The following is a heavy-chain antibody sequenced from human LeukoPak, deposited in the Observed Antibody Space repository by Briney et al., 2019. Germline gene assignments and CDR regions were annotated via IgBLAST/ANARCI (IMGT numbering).Heavy chain of an antibody. Sequence: SQTLSLTCAISGDSVSSNSAVWTWIRQSPSRGLEWLGRTYYRSKWYNDYAISVKSRMTIIPDTSKNQFSLQLSSVTAADTAVYYCARGYWWHTVTTIYYFDYWGQGTLVTVSS. V-gene: IGHV6-1*01. D-gene: IGHD4-17*01. CDR1: GDSVSSNSAV. J-gene: IGHJ4*02. CDR3: ARGYWWHTVTTIYYFDY. CDR2: TYYRSKWYN.